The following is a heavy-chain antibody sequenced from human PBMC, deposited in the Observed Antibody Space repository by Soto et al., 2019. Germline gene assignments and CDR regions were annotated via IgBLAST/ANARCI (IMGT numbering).Heavy chain of an antibody. CDR2: VSAYNGNT. V-gene: IGHV1-18*01. Sequence: ASVKVSCRASGHTFTSYGISWVRQAPGQGLEWMGWVSAYNGNTNYAQKLQGRVTMTTDTSTSTAYMELRSLRSDDTAVYYCARGWLLWGYFDYWGQGTLLTISS. J-gene: IGHJ4*02. D-gene: IGHD3-10*01. CDR3: ARGWLLWGYFDY. CDR1: GHTFTSYG.